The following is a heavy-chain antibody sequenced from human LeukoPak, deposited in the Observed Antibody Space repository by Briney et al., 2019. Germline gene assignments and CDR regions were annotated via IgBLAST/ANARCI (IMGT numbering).Heavy chain of an antibody. CDR2: IYYSGST. Sequence: SETLSLTCTVSGGSISSGGYYWSWIRQHPGKGLEWIGYIYYSGSTYYNPSLKSRVTISVDTSKNQFSLKLSSVTAADTAVYYCAREVVVKYPYVDYWGQGTLVTVSS. D-gene: IGHD3-22*01. CDR3: AREVVVKYPYVDY. J-gene: IGHJ4*02. CDR1: GGSISSGGYY. V-gene: IGHV4-31*03.